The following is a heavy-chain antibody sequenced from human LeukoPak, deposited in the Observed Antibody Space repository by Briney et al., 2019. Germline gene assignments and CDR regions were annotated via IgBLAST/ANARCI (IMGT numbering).Heavy chain of an antibody. J-gene: IGHJ6*04. CDR1: GYSIGSGFY. CDR2: IFHSGST. Sequence: SETLSLTCAVSGYSIGSGFYWGWIRQPPGKGLEWIGSIFHSGSTYYNPSLKSRVTISVDTSKSQFSLKLRSVAAADTALYYCARASGSYGSGSYYYSGMDVWGKGTTVTVSS. D-gene: IGHD3-10*01. CDR3: ARASGSYGSGSYYYSGMDV. V-gene: IGHV4-38-2*01.